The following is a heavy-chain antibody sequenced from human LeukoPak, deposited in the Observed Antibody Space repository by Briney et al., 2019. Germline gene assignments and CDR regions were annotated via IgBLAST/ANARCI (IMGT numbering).Heavy chain of an antibody. Sequence: GGSLRLSCAASGLTFNSYNMNWVRQAPGKGLEWVSYISGSSSTIYYADSVKGRFTISRDSAKTSLFLQMNSLRDEDTAVYYCARAYSSSSGRDAFDSWGLGTLVTVSS. D-gene: IGHD6-6*01. CDR3: ARAYSSSSGRDAFDS. J-gene: IGHJ3*02. V-gene: IGHV3-48*02. CDR2: ISGSSSTI. CDR1: GLTFNSYN.